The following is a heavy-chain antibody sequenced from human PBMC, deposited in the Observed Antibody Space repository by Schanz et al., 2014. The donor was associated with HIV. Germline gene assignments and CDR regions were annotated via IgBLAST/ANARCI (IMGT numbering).Heavy chain of an antibody. CDR3: ARVANWDYYGMDV. D-gene: IGHD3-16*01. Sequence: QVQLVESGGGVVQPGRSLRLSCVASGFRFRGFGMHWVRQAPGKGLEWVAVIWFDGSNKKYVDSVKGRFTISRDNSKNTLYLQMNSLRAEDTAVYYCARVANWDYYGMDVWGRGTTVTVSS. CDR2: IWFDGSNK. V-gene: IGHV3-33*01. CDR1: GFRFRGFG. J-gene: IGHJ6*02.